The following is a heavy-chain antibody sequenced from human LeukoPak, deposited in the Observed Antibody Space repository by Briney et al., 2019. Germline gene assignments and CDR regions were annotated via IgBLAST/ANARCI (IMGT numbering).Heavy chain of an antibody. Sequence: PSETLSLTCAVSGXSISSGGYSWSWIRQPPGKGLEWIGYIYHSGSTYYNPSLKSRVTISVDRSKNQFSLKLSSVTAADTAVYYCARVVPAALFDYRGQGTLVTVSS. CDR2: IYHSGST. V-gene: IGHV4-30-2*01. J-gene: IGHJ4*02. CDR3: ARVVPAALFDY. CDR1: GXSISSGGYS. D-gene: IGHD2-2*01.